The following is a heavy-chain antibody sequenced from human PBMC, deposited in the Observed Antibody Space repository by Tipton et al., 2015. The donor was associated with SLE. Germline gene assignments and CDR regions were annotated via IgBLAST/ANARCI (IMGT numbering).Heavy chain of an antibody. CDR1: SGSISSYY. J-gene: IGHJ4*02. D-gene: IGHD3-10*01. CDR2: IYHSGST. V-gene: IGHV4-38-2*02. Sequence: GLVKPSETLSLTCTVSSGSISSYYWGWIRQPPGKGLEWIGSIYHSGSTYYNPSLKSRVTISVDTSKNQFSLKLNSVTAADTALYYCARWCTTYGFRYWGQGTLVAVSS. CDR3: ARWCTTYGFRY.